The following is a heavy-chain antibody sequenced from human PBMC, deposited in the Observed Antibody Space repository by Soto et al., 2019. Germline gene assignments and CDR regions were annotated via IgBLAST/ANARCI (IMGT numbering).Heavy chain of an antibody. CDR2: ISAYNGNT. V-gene: IGHV1-18*01. D-gene: IGHD3-3*01. Sequence: QVQLVQSGAEVKKPGASVKVSCKASGYTFTSYGISWVRQAPGQGLEWMGWISAYNGNTNYAQKHQGRVNMTTDTATSTAYMELRSLRSDDTAVYYCARVRFLEWLFPTDWFDPWGQGTLVTVSS. CDR3: ARVRFLEWLFPTDWFDP. CDR1: GYTFTSYG. J-gene: IGHJ5*02.